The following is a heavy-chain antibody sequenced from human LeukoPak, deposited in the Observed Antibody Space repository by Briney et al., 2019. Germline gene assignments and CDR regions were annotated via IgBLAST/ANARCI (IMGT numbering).Heavy chain of an antibody. CDR1: GFTFSSYA. CDR2: ISSNGGST. D-gene: IGHD1-26*01. J-gene: IGHJ4*02. Sequence: GGSLRLSCSASGFTFSSYAMHWVSQAPGKGLEYFSAISSNGGSTYYAYSVKGRFTISRDNSKNTLYLQMSSLRAEDTAVYYCVNDKGAQGGYLYYFDYWGQGTLVTVSS. CDR3: VNDKGAQGGYLYYFDY. V-gene: IGHV3-64D*06.